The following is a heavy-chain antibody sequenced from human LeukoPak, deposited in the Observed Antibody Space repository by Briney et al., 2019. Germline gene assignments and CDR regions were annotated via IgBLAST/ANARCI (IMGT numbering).Heavy chain of an antibody. CDR3: ARSEAYSSGCGY. CDR1: GFTFSSYS. Sequence: PGGSLRLSCAASGFTFSSYSTNWVRQAPGKGLEWVSSISSSSSYIYYADSVKGRFTISRDNAKNSLYLQMNSLRAEDTAVYYCARSEAYSSGCGYWGQGTLVTVSS. D-gene: IGHD6-19*01. J-gene: IGHJ4*02. CDR2: ISSSSSYI. V-gene: IGHV3-21*01.